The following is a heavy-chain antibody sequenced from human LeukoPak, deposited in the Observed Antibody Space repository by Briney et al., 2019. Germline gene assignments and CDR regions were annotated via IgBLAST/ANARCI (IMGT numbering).Heavy chain of an antibody. Sequence: PSETLSLTCTVSGDSISNYYWSWIRQPPGKGLEWIGYIYYSGSTNYNPSLQSRVTISVDTSNNQFSLKLSSVTAADTAVYYCARESDSSSWYRWFDSWGQGTPVTVSS. V-gene: IGHV4-59*01. D-gene: IGHD6-13*01. CDR3: ARESDSSSWYRWFDS. CDR2: IYYSGST. CDR1: GDSISNYY. J-gene: IGHJ5*01.